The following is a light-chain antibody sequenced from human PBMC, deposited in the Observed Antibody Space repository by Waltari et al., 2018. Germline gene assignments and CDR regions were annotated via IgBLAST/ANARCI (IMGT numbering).Light chain of an antibody. V-gene: IGKV1-5*03. CDR3: QQYNSFPYS. Sequence: DIQMTQSPSTLSASVGDRVTITCRASQRISSGLAWYQQKPGKAPKLRSYKASSLESGVPSRFSGRGSGTEFTLTISSLQPDDFATYNCQQYNSFPYSFGQGTKLEIK. CDR2: KAS. J-gene: IGKJ2*01. CDR1: QRISSG.